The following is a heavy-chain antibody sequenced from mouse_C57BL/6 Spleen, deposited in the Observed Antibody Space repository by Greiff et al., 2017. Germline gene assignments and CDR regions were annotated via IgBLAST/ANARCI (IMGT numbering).Heavy chain of an antibody. CDR3: ARKGDYGNYPLDY. CDR1: GYAFSSSW. J-gene: IGHJ2*01. D-gene: IGHD2-1*01. CDR2: IYPGDGDT. Sequence: VQLQQSGPELVKPGASVKIFCKASGYAFSSSWMNWVKQRPGKGLEWIGRIYPGDGDTNYNGKFKGKATLTADKSSSTAYMQLSSLTSEDSAVYFCARKGDYGNYPLDYWGQGTTLTVSS. V-gene: IGHV1-82*01.